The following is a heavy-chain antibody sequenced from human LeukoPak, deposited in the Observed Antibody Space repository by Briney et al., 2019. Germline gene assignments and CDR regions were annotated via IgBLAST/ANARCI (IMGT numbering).Heavy chain of an antibody. Sequence: GGSLRLSCAASGFTFTNAWMCWVRQAPGKGLEWVXRXXXKTDGGTTDYAAPVKGRFTISRDDSNNTLYLQMNSLKTEDTAVYYCTTNLAGAVTAIYPFDYWGQGTLVTVSS. CDR1: GFTFTNAW. V-gene: IGHV3-15*01. J-gene: IGHJ4*02. CDR2: XXXKTDGGTT. D-gene: IGHD2-21*02. CDR3: TTNLAGAVTAIYPFDY.